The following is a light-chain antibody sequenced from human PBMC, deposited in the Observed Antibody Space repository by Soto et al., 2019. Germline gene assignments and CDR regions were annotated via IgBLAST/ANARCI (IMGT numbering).Light chain of an antibody. J-gene: IGLJ2*01. Sequence: QSALTQPASVSGSPGQSITIPCTGTSSDVGGYKFVSWYQQHPGKAPKLMIYDVTNRPSGVSSRFSGSKSGNTASLTISGLQPGDEADYFCSSYTRRSTAYVLFGGGTKLTVL. V-gene: IGLV2-14*03. CDR3: SSYTRRSTAYVL. CDR2: DVT. CDR1: SSDVGGYKF.